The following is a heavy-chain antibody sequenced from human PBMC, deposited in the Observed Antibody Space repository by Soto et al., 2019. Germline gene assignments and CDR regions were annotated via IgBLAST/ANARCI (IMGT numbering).Heavy chain of an antibody. J-gene: IGHJ4*02. CDR1: GYTFTSYY. Sequence: ASVKVSCKASGYTFTSYYMHWVRQAPGQGLEWMGIINPSGGSTSYAQKFQGRVTMTRDTSTSTVYMELSSLRSEDTAVYYCATHPHYSDSSGYSFPGYWGQGTLVTVSS. D-gene: IGHD3-22*01. CDR3: ATHPHYSDSSGYSFPGY. CDR2: INPSGGST. V-gene: IGHV1-46*01.